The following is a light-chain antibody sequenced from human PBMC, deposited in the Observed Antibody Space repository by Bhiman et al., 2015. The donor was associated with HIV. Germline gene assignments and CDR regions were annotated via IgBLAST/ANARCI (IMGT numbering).Light chain of an antibody. CDR1: SSDVGSYNL. V-gene: IGLV2-14*02. CDR2: DVN. J-gene: IGLJ3*02. Sequence: QSALTQPASVSGSPGQSITISCTGTSSDVGSYNLVSWYQQHPGKAPKLMIYDVNKRPSGISSRFSGSKSGNTASLTISGLQADDEAAYYCSSYRGYTYLVFGGGTKLTVL. CDR3: SSYRGYTYLV.